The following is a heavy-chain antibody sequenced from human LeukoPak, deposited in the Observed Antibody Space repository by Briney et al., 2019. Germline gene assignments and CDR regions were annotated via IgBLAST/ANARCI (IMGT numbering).Heavy chain of an antibody. CDR2: INPDNGGT. D-gene: IGHD6-13*01. Sequence: GASVKVSCKASGYTFTGYYMHWVRQAPGQGLVWMGWINPDNGGTAYAQKFQGRVTMTRDPSISTAYMELSRLRSDDTAVYYCARVRIAARGWFDPWGQGTLVTVSS. CDR3: ARVRIAARGWFDP. J-gene: IGHJ5*02. V-gene: IGHV1-2*02. CDR1: GYTFTGYY.